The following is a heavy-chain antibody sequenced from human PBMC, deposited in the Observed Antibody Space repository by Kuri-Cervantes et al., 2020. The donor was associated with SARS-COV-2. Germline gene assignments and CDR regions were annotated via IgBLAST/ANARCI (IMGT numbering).Heavy chain of an antibody. CDR2: INPNSGGT. V-gene: IGHV1-2*04. CDR1: GYTFTGYY. J-gene: IGHJ5*02. Sequence: ASVKVSCKASGYTFTGYYMHWVRQAPGQGLEWMGWINPNSGGTNYAQKFQGWVTMTRDTSISTAYMEVSRLTSDGTAVYYCARGARITIFGVVIRGRENPCFDPWGQGTLVTVSS. CDR3: ARGARITIFGVVIRGRENPCFDP. D-gene: IGHD3-3*01.